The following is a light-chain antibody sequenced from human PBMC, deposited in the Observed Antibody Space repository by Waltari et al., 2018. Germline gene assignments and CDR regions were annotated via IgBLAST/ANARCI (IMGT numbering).Light chain of an antibody. J-gene: IGKJ4*01. CDR2: AAS. V-gene: IGKV1-9*01. CDR1: QGIGSY. Sequence: DIQLTQSQSFLSASVGDRVTITCRASQGIGSYLAWYQQKPGKAPTLLIYAASTLQSGVPSRFSGSYSGTEFTLTISSLQPEDFASYFCQQLHSYPRTFGGGTKMEI. CDR3: QQLHSYPRT.